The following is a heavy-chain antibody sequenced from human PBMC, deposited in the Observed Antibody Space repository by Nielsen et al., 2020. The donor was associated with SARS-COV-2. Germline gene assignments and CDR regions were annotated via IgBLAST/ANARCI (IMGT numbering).Heavy chain of an antibody. CDR1: GFTFSSYG. CDR2: IWCDGSNK. V-gene: IGHV3-33*01. D-gene: IGHD2-2*01. J-gene: IGHJ4*02. Sequence: GESLKISCAASGFTFSSYGMHWVRQAPGKGLEWVAVIWCDGSNKYYADSVKGRFTISRDNSKNTLYLQMNSLRAEDTAVYYCAGEDVVVPAALDYWGQGTLVTVSS. CDR3: AGEDVVVPAALDY.